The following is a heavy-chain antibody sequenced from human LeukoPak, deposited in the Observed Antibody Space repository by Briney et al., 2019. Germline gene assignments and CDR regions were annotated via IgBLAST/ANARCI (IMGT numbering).Heavy chain of an antibody. V-gene: IGHV1-46*01. CDR3: ARRGYDSSGYYYEDFDY. CDR2: INPSGGST. Sequence: ASVKVSCKASGYTFTSYYMRWVRQAPGQGLEWMGIINPSGGSTSYAQKFQGRVTMTRDTSTSTVYMELSSLRSEDTAVYYCARRGYDSSGYYYEDFDYWGQGTLVTVSS. D-gene: IGHD3-22*01. CDR1: GYTFTSYY. J-gene: IGHJ4*02.